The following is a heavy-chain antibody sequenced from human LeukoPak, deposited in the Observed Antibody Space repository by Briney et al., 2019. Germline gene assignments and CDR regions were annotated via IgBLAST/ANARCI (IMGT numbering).Heavy chain of an antibody. CDR1: GFTFSSYS. CDR2: ISSSSSCI. Sequence: PGGSLRLSCAASGFTFSSYSMNWVRQAPGKGLEWVSSISSSSSCIYYADSVKGRFTISRDNAKNSLYLQMNSLRAEDTAVYYCARDFITGWFGELHPYYYYYGMDVWGQGTTVTVSS. CDR3: ARDFITGWFGELHPYYYYYGMDV. D-gene: IGHD3-10*01. J-gene: IGHJ6*02. V-gene: IGHV3-21*01.